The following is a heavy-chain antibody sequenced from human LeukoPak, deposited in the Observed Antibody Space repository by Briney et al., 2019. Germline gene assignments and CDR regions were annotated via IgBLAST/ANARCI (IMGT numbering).Heavy chain of an antibody. J-gene: IGHJ4*02. V-gene: IGHV4-34*01. CDR2: INHSGNT. CDR3: AMKVGGYGLFDY. D-gene: IGHD5-12*01. CDR1: GGSFSGYY. Sequence: SETLSLTCAVYGGSFSGYYWSWIRQPPGKGLEWIGEINHSGNTNYNSSFKSRVTISVDTSKNQFSLKLSSVTAADTAVYYCAMKVGGYGLFDYWGQGTLVTVSS.